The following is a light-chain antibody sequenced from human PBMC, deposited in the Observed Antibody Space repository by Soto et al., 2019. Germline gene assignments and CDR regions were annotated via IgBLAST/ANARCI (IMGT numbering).Light chain of an antibody. CDR3: SSYTSSSIV. V-gene: IGLV2-14*01. CDR2: EVS. CDR1: SSDVGGYNY. Sequence: QSALTQPASVSGSPGQSITISCTGTSSDVGGYNYVSWYQQHPGKDPKLIIYEVSNRPSGVSNRFSGSKSGNTASLTISGLHAEDEADYYCSSYTSSSIVVGTGTKVTVL. J-gene: IGLJ1*01.